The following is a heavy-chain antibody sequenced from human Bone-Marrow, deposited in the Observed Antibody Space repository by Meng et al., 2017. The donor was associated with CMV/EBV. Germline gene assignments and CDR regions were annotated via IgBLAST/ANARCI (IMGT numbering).Heavy chain of an antibody. CDR2: INPGNGSP. V-gene: IGHV1-38-4*01. CDR3: TRRSSTSCYGGSWFDP. Sequence: GFTITSYGIHWVQVSPGQGLEWMGWINPGNGSPTYAKKFQDRFTMTRDMSTTTAYTDLSSLPSEDMAVYYYTRRSSTSCYGGSWFDPWGQGTLVTVSS. J-gene: IGHJ5*02. CDR1: GFTITSYG. D-gene: IGHD2-2*01.